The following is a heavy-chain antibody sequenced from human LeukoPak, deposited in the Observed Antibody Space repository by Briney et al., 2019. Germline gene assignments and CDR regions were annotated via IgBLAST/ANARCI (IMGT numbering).Heavy chain of an antibody. CDR3: AKPYYYGSRSYMDY. Sequence: GSLRLSCAASGFTLSSYWMHWVRQAPGKGLVWVSRINSDGSDTIYGDSVKGRFTISRDNSKNMLYLQMNSLRAEDTAVYYCAKPYYYGSRSYMDYWGQGTLVTVSS. V-gene: IGHV3-74*01. CDR2: INSDGSDT. D-gene: IGHD3-10*01. J-gene: IGHJ4*02. CDR1: GFTLSSYW.